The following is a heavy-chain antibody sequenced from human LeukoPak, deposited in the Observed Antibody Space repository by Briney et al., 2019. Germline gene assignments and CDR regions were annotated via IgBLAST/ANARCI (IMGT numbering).Heavy chain of an antibody. CDR1: GGSISSSSYY. CDR2: INHSGST. V-gene: IGHV4-39*07. Sequence: PSETLSLTCTVSGGSISSSSYYWGWIRQPPGKGLEYIGEINHSGSTNYNPSLKSRVTISLDTSKNQFSLKLSSVTAADTSVYYCARGGQGGIRPLLYWGQGTLVTVSS. CDR3: ARGGQGGIRPLLY. D-gene: IGHD3-16*01. J-gene: IGHJ4*02.